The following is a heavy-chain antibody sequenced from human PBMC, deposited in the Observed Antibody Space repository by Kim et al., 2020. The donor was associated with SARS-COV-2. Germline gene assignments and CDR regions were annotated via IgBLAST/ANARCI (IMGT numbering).Heavy chain of an antibody. J-gene: IGHJ4*02. V-gene: IGHV4-34*13. D-gene: IGHD6-19*01. CDR3: ARVIAVAGPEVFDY. Sequence: RSLESRVPISVDTSTNQFSLKLSSVTAADTAVYYCARVIAVAGPEVFDYWGQGTLVTVSS.